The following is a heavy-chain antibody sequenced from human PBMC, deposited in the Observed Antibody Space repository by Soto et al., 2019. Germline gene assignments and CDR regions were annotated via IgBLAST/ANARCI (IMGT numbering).Heavy chain of an antibody. CDR1: GFTFRSYW. CDR3: AREIVTTGEYYFDS. D-gene: IGHD1-1*01. CDR2: INRDGSST. J-gene: IGHJ4*02. Sequence: EVQLVESGGGLVQPGGSLRLSCAASGFTFRSYWMHWVRQAPGKGLVWVSRINRDGSSTSYADSVKGRVTISRDTXRNTLYLQMNSLRAEDTAVYYCAREIVTTGEYYFDSWGLGTLVTVSS. V-gene: IGHV3-74*01.